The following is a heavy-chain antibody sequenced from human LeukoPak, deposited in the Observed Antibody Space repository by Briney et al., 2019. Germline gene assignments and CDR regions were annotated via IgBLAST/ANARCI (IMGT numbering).Heavy chain of an antibody. CDR3: ARNYYDSSGYSTSDY. D-gene: IGHD3-22*01. CDR1: GYTFTGYY. Sequence: ASVKVSCKASGYTFTGYYMHWVRQAPGQGLGWMGWINPNSGGTNYAQKFQGRVTMTRDTSISTAYMELSRLRSDDTAVYYCARNYYDSSGYSTSDYWGQGTLVTVSS. J-gene: IGHJ4*02. V-gene: IGHV1-2*02. CDR2: INPNSGGT.